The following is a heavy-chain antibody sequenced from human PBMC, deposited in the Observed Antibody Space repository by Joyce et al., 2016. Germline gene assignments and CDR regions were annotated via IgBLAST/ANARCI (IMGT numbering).Heavy chain of an antibody. D-gene: IGHD3-22*01. Sequence: QVQLQESGPRLVKPSQTLSLTCTVSGGSIRSDSSYWSWFGQSPGNGLEVIGFIFYSGNTYYSPSLKSRGTMAIDTSKRLFSLKLTSVTAADTATYYCARVRRYFDNSGYPDFWGQGTLVIVSS. V-gene: IGHV4-31*03. J-gene: IGHJ4*02. CDR2: IFYSGNT. CDR1: GGSIRSDSSY. CDR3: ARVRRYFDNSGYPDF.